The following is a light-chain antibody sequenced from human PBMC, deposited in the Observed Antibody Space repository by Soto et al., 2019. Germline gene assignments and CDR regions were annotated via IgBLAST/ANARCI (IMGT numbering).Light chain of an antibody. CDR3: SSYTSKSSLI. Sequence: QSALTQPPSASGSPGQSVTISCTGTSNDVGAYNLVSWYQQHPGRAPQLIIYEVRNRPSGISFRFSGSKSGNTASLTISGLQAEDEADYYCSSYTSKSSLIFGGGTKLTVL. CDR1: SNDVGAYNL. J-gene: IGLJ2*01. CDR2: EVR. V-gene: IGLV2-14*01.